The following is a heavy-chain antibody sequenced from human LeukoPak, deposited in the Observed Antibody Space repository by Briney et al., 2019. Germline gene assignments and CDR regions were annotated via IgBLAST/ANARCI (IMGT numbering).Heavy chain of an antibody. CDR3: ARYRNLAAAGSYFDY. V-gene: IGHV4-39*01. Sequence: KASETLSLTCTVSGDSISSTSYYWGWIRQPPGKGLEWIGSIYYSGSTYYNSSLKSRVTVSVDTSKNQFSLKLSSVTAADTAVYYCARYRNLAAAGSYFDYWGQGTLVTVSS. J-gene: IGHJ4*02. CDR2: IYYSGST. D-gene: IGHD6-13*01. CDR1: GDSISSTSYY.